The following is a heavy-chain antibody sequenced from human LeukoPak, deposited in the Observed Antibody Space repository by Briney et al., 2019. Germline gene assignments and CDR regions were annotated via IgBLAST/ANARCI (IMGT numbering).Heavy chain of an antibody. CDR1: GGSISSYY. D-gene: IGHD6-13*01. Sequence: SETLSLTCTVSGGSISSYYWSWIRQPPGKGLEWIGYIYYSGSTNYNPSLKSRVTISVDTSKNQFSLKLSSVTAADTAVYYCARVLAAAGNNWFDPWGQGTLVTVSS. CDR3: ARVLAAAGNNWFDP. J-gene: IGHJ5*02. V-gene: IGHV4-59*12. CDR2: IYYSGST.